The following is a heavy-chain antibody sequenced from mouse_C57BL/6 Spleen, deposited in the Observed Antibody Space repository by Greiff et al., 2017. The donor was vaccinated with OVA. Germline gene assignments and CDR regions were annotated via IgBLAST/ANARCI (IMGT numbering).Heavy chain of an antibody. CDR3: ARNGDYDGGYYFDY. CDR2: IWTGGGT. D-gene: IGHD2-4*01. J-gene: IGHJ2*01. V-gene: IGHV2-9-1*01. Sequence: QVQLQQSGPGLVAPSPSLSITCTVSGFSFTSYAISWVRQPPGQGLEWLGVIWTGGGTTYYSALKSRLSISKDNSKSQVFLKMNSLQTDDTARYYCARNGDYDGGYYFDYWGQGTTLTVSS. CDR1: GFSFTSYA.